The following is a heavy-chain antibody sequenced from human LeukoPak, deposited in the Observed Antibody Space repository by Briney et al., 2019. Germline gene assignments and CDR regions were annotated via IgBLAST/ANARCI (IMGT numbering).Heavy chain of an antibody. CDR2: ISYDGSNK. J-gene: IGHJ3*02. V-gene: IGHV3-30*03. D-gene: IGHD1-1*01. CDR3: ARDWLTTGYGLGAFDI. CDR1: GFTFSSYG. Sequence: PGRSLRLSCAASGFTFSSYGMHWVRQAPGKGLEWVAVISYDGSNKYYADSVKGRFTISRDNSKNTLYLQMNSLRAEDTAVYYCARDWLTTGYGLGAFDIWGQGTMVTVSS.